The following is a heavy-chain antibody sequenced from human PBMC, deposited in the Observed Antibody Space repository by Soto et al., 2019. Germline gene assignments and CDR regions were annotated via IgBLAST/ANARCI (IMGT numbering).Heavy chain of an antibody. CDR2: ISGDGGSTL. Sequence: QVQVVESGGGLVYPGGSLRLSCEASGFTFSDHYMSWVRQAPGKGLEWISHISGDGGSTLAYADSVKGRVTISRDNAKNSLYLPMNSRRAEDTAVYYCARDRQPSSYIGLDVWGQGTTVTVSS. J-gene: IGHJ6*02. CDR3: ARDRQPSSYIGLDV. D-gene: IGHD4-4*01. V-gene: IGHV3-11*01. CDR1: GFTFSDHY.